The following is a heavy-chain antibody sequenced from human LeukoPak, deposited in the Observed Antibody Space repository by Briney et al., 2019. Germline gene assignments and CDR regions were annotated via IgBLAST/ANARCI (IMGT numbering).Heavy chain of an antibody. V-gene: IGHV3-48*04. CDR3: ASLLSMVRGVIPGY. J-gene: IGHJ4*02. Sequence: GALRLSCAASGFTFSSYSMNWVRQAPGKGLEWVSYISSSSSTIYYADSVKGRFTISRDNAKNSLYLQMNSLRAEDTAVYYCASLLSMVRGVIPGYWGQGTLVTVSS. CDR1: GFTFSSYS. D-gene: IGHD3-10*01. CDR2: ISSSSSTI.